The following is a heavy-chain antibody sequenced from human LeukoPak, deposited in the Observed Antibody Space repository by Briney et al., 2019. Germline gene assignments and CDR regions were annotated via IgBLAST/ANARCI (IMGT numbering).Heavy chain of an antibody. Sequence: PSETLSLTCAVSGGSISSGGYSWRWIRQPPGKGLEWIGYIYHSGSTYYNPSLKSRVTISVDRSKNQFSLKLSSVTAADTAVYYCARAGDAFDIWGQGTMVTVSS. CDR3: ARAGDAFDI. CDR1: GGSISSGGYS. CDR2: IYHSGST. V-gene: IGHV4-30-2*01. J-gene: IGHJ3*02.